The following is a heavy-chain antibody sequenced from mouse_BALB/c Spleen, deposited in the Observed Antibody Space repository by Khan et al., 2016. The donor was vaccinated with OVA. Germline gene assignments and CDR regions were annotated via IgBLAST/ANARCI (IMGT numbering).Heavy chain of an antibody. Sequence: DLVKPGTSVKLYCKASGYTFTSYWINWIKQRPGQGLEWIGRIGPGSSNTYYNEMFKGKAALTLETSSSTAYIQISSLSSEDSAVYFCARENYYGRGCYAMDYWGQGTSVTGSS. CDR3: ARENYYGRGCYAMDY. D-gene: IGHD1-1*01. CDR2: IGPGSSNT. V-gene: IGHV1S41*01. CDR1: GYTFTSYW. J-gene: IGHJ4*01.